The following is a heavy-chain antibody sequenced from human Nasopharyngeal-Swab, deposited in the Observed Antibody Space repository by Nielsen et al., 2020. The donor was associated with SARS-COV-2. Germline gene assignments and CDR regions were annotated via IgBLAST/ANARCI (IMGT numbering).Heavy chain of an antibody. CDR1: GFTFSSYA. D-gene: IGHD3-22*01. V-gene: IGHV3-30-3*01. CDR2: ISYDGSNK. Sequence: GESLKTSCAASGFTFSSYAMHWVRHAPGKGLEWVAVISYDGSNKYYADSVKGRFTISRDNSKNTLYLQMNSLRAEDTAVYYCARAPEGTYYYDSSGYGYFDYWGQGTLVTVSS. J-gene: IGHJ4*02. CDR3: ARAPEGTYYYDSSGYGYFDY.